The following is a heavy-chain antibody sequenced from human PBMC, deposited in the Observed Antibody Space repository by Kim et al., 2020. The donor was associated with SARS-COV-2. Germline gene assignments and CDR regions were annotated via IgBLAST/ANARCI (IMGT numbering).Heavy chain of an antibody. CDR1: GGSISSSNW. CDR3: ARDLWARAAAGVGDAFDI. Sequence: SETLSLTCAVSGGSISSSNWWSWVRQPPGKGLEWIGEIYHSGSTNYNPSLKSRVTISVDKSKNQFSLKLSSVTAADTAVYYCARDLWARAAAGVGDAFDIWGQGTMVTVSS. CDR2: IYHSGST. J-gene: IGHJ3*02. V-gene: IGHV4-4*02. D-gene: IGHD6-13*01.